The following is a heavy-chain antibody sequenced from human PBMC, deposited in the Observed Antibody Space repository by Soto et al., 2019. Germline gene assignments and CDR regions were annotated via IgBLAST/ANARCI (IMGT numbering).Heavy chain of an antibody. V-gene: IGHV3-21*01. CDR3: ARDRSPLVTPSDD. J-gene: IGHJ4*02. CDR2: ISSSSSYI. Sequence: GSLRLSCAASGFTFSSYSMNWVRQAPGKGLEWVSSISSSSSYIYYADSVKGRFTISRDNAKNSLYLQMNSLRAEDTAGYYCARDRSPLVTPSDDWGQGTLVTVSS. CDR1: GFTFSSYS. D-gene: IGHD6-13*01.